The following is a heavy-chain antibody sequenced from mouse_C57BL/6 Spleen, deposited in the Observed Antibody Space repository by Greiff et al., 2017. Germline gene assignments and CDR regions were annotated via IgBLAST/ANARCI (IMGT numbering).Heavy chain of an antibody. V-gene: IGHV5-4*03. Sequence: EVKLVESGGGLVKPGGSLKLSCAASGFTFSSYAMSWVRQTPEKRLEWVATISDGGSYTYYPDNVKGRFTISRDNAKNNLYLQMSHLKSEDTAMYYCARVPGDYLFDYWGQGTTLTVSS. J-gene: IGHJ2*01. CDR2: ISDGGSYT. CDR1: GFTFSSYA. D-gene: IGHD2-4*01. CDR3: ARVPGDYLFDY.